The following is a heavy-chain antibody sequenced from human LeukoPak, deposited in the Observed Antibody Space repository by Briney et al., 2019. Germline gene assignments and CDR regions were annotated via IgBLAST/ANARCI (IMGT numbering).Heavy chain of an antibody. CDR2: IIPIFGTA. CDR3: ARAPGRGYSYGYYYYGMDV. D-gene: IGHD5-18*01. J-gene: IGHJ6*02. V-gene: IGHV1-69*13. CDR1: GGTFSSYA. Sequence: ASVKVSCKASGGTFSSYAISWVRQAPGQGLEWMGGIIPIFGTANYAQKFQGRVTITADESTGTAYMELSSLRSEDTAVYYCARAPGRGYSYGYYYYGMDVWGQGTTVTVSS.